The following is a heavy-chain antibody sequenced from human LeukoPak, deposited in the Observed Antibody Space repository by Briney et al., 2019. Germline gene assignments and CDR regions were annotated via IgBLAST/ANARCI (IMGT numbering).Heavy chain of an antibody. V-gene: IGHV3-23*01. D-gene: IGHD1-14*01. Sequence: GGSLRLSCEASGFTFSTYAMYWVRQAPGRGLEWVSGITRSGTDTYYGDSVKGRFTTSRDNSKNTLYLQMNSLRAEDTAVYYCAKGLEPESRLEYWGQGTLVTVSS. CDR1: GFTFSTYA. J-gene: IGHJ4*02. CDR3: AKGLEPESRLEY. CDR2: ITRSGTDT.